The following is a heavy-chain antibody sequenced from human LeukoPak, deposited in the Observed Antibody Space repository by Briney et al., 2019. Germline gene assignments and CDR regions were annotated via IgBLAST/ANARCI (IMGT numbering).Heavy chain of an antibody. Sequence: GGSLRLSCAAFGFTFSNYAMNWVRQAPGKGLEWVSAISGSGGSTYYADSVKGRFTISRDNSKNTLYLQMNSLRAEDTAVYYCAKGDSSSPGADYWGQGTLVTVSS. D-gene: IGHD6-6*01. V-gene: IGHV3-23*01. CDR1: GFTFSNYA. CDR2: ISGSGGST. J-gene: IGHJ4*02. CDR3: AKGDSSSPGADY.